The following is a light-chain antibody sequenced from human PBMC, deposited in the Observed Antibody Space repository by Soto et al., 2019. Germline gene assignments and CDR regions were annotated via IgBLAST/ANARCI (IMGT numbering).Light chain of an antibody. V-gene: IGKV3-15*01. J-gene: IGKJ2*01. CDR1: RSVSSN. CDR3: QQYNNWPPYT. CDR2: GAS. Sequence: EIVMTQSPATLSVSPGERATLSCRASRSVSSNLAWYQQKPGQAPRLLMYGASTRATGIPARFSGSGSGTEFTLTISSLQSEDFAVYYCQQYNNWPPYTFGQGTKPEIQ.